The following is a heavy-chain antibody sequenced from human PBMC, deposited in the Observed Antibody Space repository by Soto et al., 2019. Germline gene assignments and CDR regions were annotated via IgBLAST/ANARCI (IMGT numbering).Heavy chain of an antibody. D-gene: IGHD2-2*03. CDR3: AKMEGMDPWAYSFDY. Sequence: EVQVLESGGGLVQPGGSLRLSCAATGFTFSDFAMSWVRQAPGKGLEWVSRIYGGGNGPHYADSVKGRVTISRDNSKNTLYLQMNSRRAEATAVYYCAKMEGMDPWAYSFDYWGQGTLVTVSS. V-gene: IGHV3-23*01. J-gene: IGHJ4*02. CDR2: IYGGGNGP. CDR1: GFTFSDFA.